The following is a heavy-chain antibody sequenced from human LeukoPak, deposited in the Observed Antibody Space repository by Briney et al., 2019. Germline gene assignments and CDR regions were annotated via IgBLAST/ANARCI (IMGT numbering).Heavy chain of an antibody. CDR1: GFTFSSYS. Sequence: GGSLRLSCAASGFTFSSYSMNWVRQAPGKGLEWVSSISSSSSYIYYADSVKGRFTISRDNAKNSLYLQMNSLRAEDTAVNYCARVSNDFWSGYPDYWGQGTLVTVSS. CDR3: ARVSNDFWSGYPDY. V-gene: IGHV3-21*01. J-gene: IGHJ4*02. D-gene: IGHD3-3*01. CDR2: ISSSSSYI.